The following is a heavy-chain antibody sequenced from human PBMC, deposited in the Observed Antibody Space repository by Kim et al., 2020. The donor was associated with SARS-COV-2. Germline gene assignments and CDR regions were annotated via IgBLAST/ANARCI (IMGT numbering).Heavy chain of an antibody. J-gene: IGHJ6*03. CDR2: IYYSGST. CDR1: GGSISSYY. Sequence: SETLSLTCTVSGGSISSYYWSWIRQPPGKGLEWIGYIYYSGSTNYNPSLKSRVTISVDTSKNQFSLKLSSVTAADTAVYYWARRRGRGSGYGYYYYYMDVCGKGTTVTVSS. V-gene: IGHV4-59*08. CDR3: ARRRGRGSGYGYYYYYMDV. D-gene: IGHD3-22*01.